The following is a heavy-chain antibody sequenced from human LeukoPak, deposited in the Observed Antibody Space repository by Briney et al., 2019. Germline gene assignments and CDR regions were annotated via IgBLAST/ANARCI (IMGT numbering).Heavy chain of an antibody. J-gene: IGHJ4*02. CDR2: IWYDGSNK. D-gene: IGHD3-10*01. CDR3: ARDRVEYYGSGPLDY. Sequence: PGGSLRLSCAASGFTFSSYGMHWVRQAPGKGLEWVAVIWYDGSNKYYADSVKGRFTISRDNSRNTLYLQMNSLRAEDTAVYYCARDRVEYYGSGPLDYWGQGTLVTVSS. V-gene: IGHV3-33*01. CDR1: GFTFSSYG.